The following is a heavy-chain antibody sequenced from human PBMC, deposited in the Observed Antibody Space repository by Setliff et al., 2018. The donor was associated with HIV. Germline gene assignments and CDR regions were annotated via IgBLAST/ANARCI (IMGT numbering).Heavy chain of an antibody. CDR1: GGSFSGYY. J-gene: IGHJ4*02. CDR2: INHSRST. V-gene: IGHV4-34*01. D-gene: IGHD3-22*01. CDR3: AREATYYYDGSGYYYFDY. Sequence: SETLSLTCAVYGGSFSGYYWSWIRQPPGKGLEWIGEINHSRSTDYNTSLKRRVTISVDTSKNQFSLRLSSVTAADTAVYYCAREATYYYDGSGYYYFDYWGRGTLVTVSS.